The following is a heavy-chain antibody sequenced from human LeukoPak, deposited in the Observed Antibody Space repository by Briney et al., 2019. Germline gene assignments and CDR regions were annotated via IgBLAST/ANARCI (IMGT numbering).Heavy chain of an antibody. CDR1: GVSMGSGGYS. V-gene: IGHV4-30-2*01. D-gene: IGHD2-21*02. CDR2: VYHSGSS. CDR3: VSAYCGGDCYHSLLTN. J-gene: IGHJ4*02. Sequence: SETLSLTCAVSGVSMGSGGYSWSWVRQPPGKGLEWIGYVYHSGSSYYNPSLKSRVTIPMDRSKNQFSLRLTSLTAADTAVYYCVSAYCGGDCYHSLLTNWGQGILVTVSS.